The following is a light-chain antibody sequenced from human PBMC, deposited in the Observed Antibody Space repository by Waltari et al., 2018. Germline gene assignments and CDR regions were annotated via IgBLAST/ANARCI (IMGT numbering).Light chain of an antibody. J-gene: IGKJ5*01. CDR1: QGINEY. V-gene: IGKV1-33*01. CDR3: QQYGNLPPSVT. Sequence: DIQMTQSPSSLSASVGDRVTITCQASQGINEYLNWYQQKAGKPPNLLIYDASKLETGVPSRFSGSGSGRHFTLDISSLQPEDIATYYCQQYGNLPPSVTFGQGTRLEIK. CDR2: DAS.